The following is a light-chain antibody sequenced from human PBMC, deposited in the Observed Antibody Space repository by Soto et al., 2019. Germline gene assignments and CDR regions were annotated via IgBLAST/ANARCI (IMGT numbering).Light chain of an antibody. V-gene: IGKV1-9*01. Sequence: IPLTQSPSSLSASVGDRVTITCRASQGIGSYLAWYQQKPGKAPELLIYVTSTLQSGVPSRFSGSGSGTDFTLTISSLQPEDFATYYCQQLYSYPFTFGPGTKVDIK. CDR3: QQLYSYPFT. J-gene: IGKJ3*01. CDR1: QGIGSY. CDR2: VTS.